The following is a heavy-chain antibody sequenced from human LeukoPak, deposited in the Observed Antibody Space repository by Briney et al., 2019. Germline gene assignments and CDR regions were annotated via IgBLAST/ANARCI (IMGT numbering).Heavy chain of an antibody. D-gene: IGHD5-18*01. J-gene: IGHJ4*02. CDR2: ISGSGGST. CDR1: GFTFSSYA. CDR3: AKDLGGYSYGPFDY. V-gene: IGHV3-23*01. Sequence: PGGSLRLSCAASGFTFSSYAMHWVRQAPGKGLEWVSAISGSGGSTYYADSVKGRFTISRDNSKNTLYLQMNSLRAEDTAVYYCAKDLGGYSYGPFDYWGQGTLVTVSS.